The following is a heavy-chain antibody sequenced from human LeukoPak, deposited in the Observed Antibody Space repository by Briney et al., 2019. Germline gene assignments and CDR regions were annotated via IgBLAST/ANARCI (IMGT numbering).Heavy chain of an antibody. J-gene: IGHJ4*02. Sequence: SVKVSCKASGGTFISYAISWVRQAPGQGLEWMGGIIPIFGTANYAQKFQGRVTITADESTSTAYMELSSLRSEDTAVYYCARDPGYSYGWYYFDYWGQGTLVTVSS. D-gene: IGHD5-18*01. V-gene: IGHV1-69*13. CDR1: GGTFISYA. CDR2: IIPIFGTA. CDR3: ARDPGYSYGWYYFDY.